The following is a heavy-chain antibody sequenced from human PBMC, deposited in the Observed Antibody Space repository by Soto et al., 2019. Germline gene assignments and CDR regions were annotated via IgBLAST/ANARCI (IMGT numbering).Heavy chain of an antibody. D-gene: IGHD1-26*01. V-gene: IGHV3-30*03. CDR3: RVGVAD. CDR1: GFNFSAYG. Sequence: QVQLVESGGGVVQPGRSLRLSCAASGFNFSAYGMHWVRQAPGTGLELVALLSFDASKKYYADSVKGRFTISGDTSRNTLYLQMNSLRVEDTAVYYCRVGVADWGQGTRVTVS. J-gene: IGHJ4*02. CDR2: LSFDASKK.